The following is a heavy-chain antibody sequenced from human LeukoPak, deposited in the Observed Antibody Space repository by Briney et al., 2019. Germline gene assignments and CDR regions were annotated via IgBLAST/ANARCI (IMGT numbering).Heavy chain of an antibody. J-gene: IGHJ4*02. CDR3: ARANSYDGSGHYYEFAY. D-gene: IGHD3-22*01. Sequence: ETLSLTCTVSGGSISRYYWSWIRQPAGKGLEWIGRIHSSGSTNYNPSLKSRVTMSVDTSKNHFSLKLSSVTAADTAVYYCARANSYDGSGHYYEFAYWGQGTLVTVSS. CDR1: GGSISRYY. V-gene: IGHV4-4*07. CDR2: IHSSGST.